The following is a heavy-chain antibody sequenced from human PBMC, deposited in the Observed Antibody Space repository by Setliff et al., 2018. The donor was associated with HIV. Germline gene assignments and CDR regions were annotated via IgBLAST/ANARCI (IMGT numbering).Heavy chain of an antibody. V-gene: IGHV4-59*01. CDR1: GGSFSGYF. J-gene: IGHJ4*02. D-gene: IGHD3-16*01. CDR3: ARGAYIKMNYCFDY. CDR2: ISYTGST. Sequence: PSETLSLTCAVYGGSFSGYFWSWFRQPPGKGLEWIGYISYTGSTNYDPSLKSRLTIVADTSKSQFSLKLTSVTAADTAVYYCARGAYIKMNYCFDYWGRGTLVTVSS.